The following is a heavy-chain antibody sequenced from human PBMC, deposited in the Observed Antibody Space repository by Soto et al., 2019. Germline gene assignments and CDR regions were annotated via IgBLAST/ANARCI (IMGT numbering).Heavy chain of an antibody. CDR2: ISAYNDNT. CDR1: GYTFTSYG. D-gene: IGHD3-10*01. J-gene: IGHJ3*02. CDR3: ARDGPMDRAFDI. V-gene: IGHV1-18*01. Sequence: ASVKVSCKASGYTFTSYGISWVRQAPGQGLEWMGWISAYNDNTNYAQKLQGRVTMTTDTSTSTAYMELRSLRFDDTAVYYCARDGPMDRAFDIWGQGTMVTVSS.